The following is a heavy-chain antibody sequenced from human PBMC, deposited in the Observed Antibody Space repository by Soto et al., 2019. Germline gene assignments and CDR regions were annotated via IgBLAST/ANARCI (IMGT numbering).Heavy chain of an antibody. CDR3: ARDKLLWFGELSAYYYYGMDV. CDR1: GFTVSSNY. CDR2: IYSGGST. V-gene: IGHV3-53*02. Sequence: EVQLVETGGGLIQPGGSLRLSCAASGFTVSSNYMSWVRQAPGKGLEWVSVIYSGGSTYYADSVKGRFTISRDNSKNTLYLKMNSLRAEDTAVYYCARDKLLWFGELSAYYYYGMDVWGQGTTVTVSS. D-gene: IGHD3-10*01. J-gene: IGHJ6*02.